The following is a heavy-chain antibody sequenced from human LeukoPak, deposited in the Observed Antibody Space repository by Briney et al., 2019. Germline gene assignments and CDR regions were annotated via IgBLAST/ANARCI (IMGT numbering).Heavy chain of an antibody. Sequence: PGGSLRLSCAASGFTVSSNYMSWVRQAPGKGLEWVSVIYSGGSTYYADSVKGQFTISRDNSKNTLYLQMNSLRAEDTAVYYCARAVSVSGGDGYWGQGTLVTVSS. J-gene: IGHJ4*02. CDR1: GFTVSSNY. D-gene: IGHD2-21*02. V-gene: IGHV3-53*01. CDR3: ARAVSVSGGDGY. CDR2: IYSGGST.